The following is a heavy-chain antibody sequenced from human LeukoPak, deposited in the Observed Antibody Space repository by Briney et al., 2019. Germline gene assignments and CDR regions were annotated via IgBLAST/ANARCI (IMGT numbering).Heavy chain of an antibody. D-gene: IGHD4-17*01. J-gene: IGHJ4*02. V-gene: IGHV3-53*01. CDR3: ASGTTVTTFDY. CDR2: IYSGDNT. CDR1: GFTVSSNY. Sequence: GGSLRLSCAASGFTVSSNYMSWVRQAPGKGLEWVSVIYSGDNTYYADSVKGRFTMSTDNPKNTLHLQMNSLRAEDTAVYYCASGTTVTTFDYWGQGTLVTVSS.